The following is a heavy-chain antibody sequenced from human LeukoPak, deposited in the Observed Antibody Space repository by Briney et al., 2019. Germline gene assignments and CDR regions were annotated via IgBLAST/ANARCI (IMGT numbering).Heavy chain of an antibody. J-gene: IGHJ6*02. CDR3: AKDREGYYYSFAMDV. V-gene: IGHV3-23*01. Sequence: GGSPRLSCAVSGITLSNYGMSWVRQAPGKGLEWLSAINGIGASTYYADSVQGRFTISRDNSKNTLYLQMNSLRAEDTAVYFCAKDREGYYYSFAMDVWGQGTTVTVSS. CDR2: INGIGAST. CDR1: GITLSNYG.